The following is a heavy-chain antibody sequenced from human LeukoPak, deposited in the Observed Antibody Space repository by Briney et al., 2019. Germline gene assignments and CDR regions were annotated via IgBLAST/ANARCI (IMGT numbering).Heavy chain of an antibody. CDR3: ARCMVLSQGWCNWFDP. D-gene: IGHD6-13*01. CDR2: IRIGGGGT. Sequence: GGSLRLSCAVSGFVLSTYGMICVRQAPAEGLEWVSSIRIGGGGTFYADSVKGRFTISRDNSENTLHLQMNNLRVEDTARYFCARCMVLSQGWCNWFDPWGQGTLVTVSS. J-gene: IGHJ5*02. CDR1: GFVLSTYG. V-gene: IGHV3-23*01.